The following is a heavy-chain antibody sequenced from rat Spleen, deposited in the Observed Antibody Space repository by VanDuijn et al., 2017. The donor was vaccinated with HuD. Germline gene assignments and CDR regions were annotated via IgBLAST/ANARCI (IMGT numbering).Heavy chain of an antibody. Sequence: EVQLVESGGGLVQPGRSLKLSCAASGFTFNNYWMTWIRQAPGKGLEWVASISTGGGTTYYRDSVKGRFTVSRDNAKSTLYLQMDSLRSEDTATYYCAREGGGLYWGQGVMVTVSS. CDR1: GFTFNNYW. CDR2: ISTGGGTT. CDR3: AREGGGLY. V-gene: IGHV5-31*01. D-gene: IGHD1-11*01. J-gene: IGHJ2*01.